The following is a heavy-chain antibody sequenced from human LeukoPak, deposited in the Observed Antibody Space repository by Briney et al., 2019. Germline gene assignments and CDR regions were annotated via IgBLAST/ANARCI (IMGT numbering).Heavy chain of an antibody. CDR2: LNEDGGYT. V-gene: IGHV3-23*01. CDR1: GFTFSIYA. Sequence: GGSLRLSCAASGFTFSIYAMSWVRQAPGKGLAWVSGLNEDGGYTYYADSVKGRFTISRDNSMHTLYLQMTSLRAEDTAVYYCVKDYYYDSSGYGRFDYWGQGTLVTVSS. J-gene: IGHJ4*02. CDR3: VKDYYYDSSGYGRFDY. D-gene: IGHD3-22*01.